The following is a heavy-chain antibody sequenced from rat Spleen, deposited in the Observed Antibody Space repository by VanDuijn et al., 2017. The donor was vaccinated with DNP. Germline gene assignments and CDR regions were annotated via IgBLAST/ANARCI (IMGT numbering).Heavy chain of an antibody. V-gene: IGHV5-17*01. CDR3: ARHEQQLYQDY. Sequence: EVQLVESGGGLVQPGRSLKLSCAASGFTFSDYAMAWVRQAPKKGLEWVATISYDGSRTYYRDSVKGRFTISRDNAKSTLYLQMDSLRSEDTATYYCARHEQQLYQDYWGQGVMVTVSS. CDR1: GFTFSDYA. J-gene: IGHJ2*01. D-gene: IGHD1-2*01. CDR2: ISYDGSRT.